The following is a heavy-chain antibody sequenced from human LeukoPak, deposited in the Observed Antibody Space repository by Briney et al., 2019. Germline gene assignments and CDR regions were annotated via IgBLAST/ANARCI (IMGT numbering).Heavy chain of an antibody. CDR3: ARVSANTFQH. Sequence: SETLSLRCALSGYSIRSDYCWGWIRQPPGKGLEWIGAICHSGSTYYNPSLKSRITVSVDTSKNQFSLNLRSVTAADTALYYCARVSANTFQHWGQGTLVTFSS. V-gene: IGHV4-38-2*01. CDR1: GYSIRSDYC. D-gene: IGHD4/OR15-4a*01. J-gene: IGHJ1*01. CDR2: ICHSGST.